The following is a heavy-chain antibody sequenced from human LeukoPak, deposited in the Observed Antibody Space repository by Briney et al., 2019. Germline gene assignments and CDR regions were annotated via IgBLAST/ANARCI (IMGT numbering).Heavy chain of an antibody. CDR3: AKGDTAMVTSQALDY. D-gene: IGHD5-18*01. V-gene: IGHV3-9*01. Sequence: GGSLRLSCAASGFTFDDYAMHWVRQAPGKGLEWVSGISWNSGSIGYADSVKGRFTISRDNAKNSLYLQMNSLRAEDTALYYCAKGDTAMVTSQALDYWGQGTLVTVSS. J-gene: IGHJ4*02. CDR2: ISWNSGSI. CDR1: GFTFDDYA.